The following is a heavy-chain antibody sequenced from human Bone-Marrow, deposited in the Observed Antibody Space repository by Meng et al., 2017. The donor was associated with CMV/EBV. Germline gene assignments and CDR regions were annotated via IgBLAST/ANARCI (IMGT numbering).Heavy chain of an antibody. CDR3: AREGGSYYGRYGMDV. V-gene: IGHV3-11*06. CDR2: ISSSSSYI. J-gene: IGHJ6*01. D-gene: IGHD1-26*01. Sequence: GESLKIPCAASGFTFSDYYMSWIRQAPGKGLEWVSSISSSSSYIYYADSVKGRFTISRDNAKNSLYLQMNSLRAEDTAVYYCAREGGSYYGRYGMDVWGQGSTVTFSS. CDR1: GFTFSDYY.